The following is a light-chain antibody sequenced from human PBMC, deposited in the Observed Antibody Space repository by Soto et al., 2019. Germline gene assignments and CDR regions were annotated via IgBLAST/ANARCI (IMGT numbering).Light chain of an antibody. Sequence: EIVMTQSPATLSVSPGERGSLSCRASQSVSSYLAWYQRKPGQAPRLLIYGASTRATGIPARFSGSGSGTEFILTISSLQSEDFAVYYCQQYSKWPLTFGGGTKVDIK. V-gene: IGKV3-15*01. CDR2: GAS. J-gene: IGKJ4*01. CDR1: QSVSSY. CDR3: QQYSKWPLT.